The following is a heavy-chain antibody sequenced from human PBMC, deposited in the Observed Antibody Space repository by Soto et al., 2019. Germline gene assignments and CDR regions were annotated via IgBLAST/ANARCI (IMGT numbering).Heavy chain of an antibody. J-gene: IGHJ6*02. D-gene: IGHD2-2*01. V-gene: IGHV3-21*01. CDR2: INTNGGSR. Sequence: GGSLRLSCAASGFTFSSYSMNWVRQAPGKGLEWVSSINTNGGSRYYADSVRGRFTISRDNAKNSLYLQMDSLRDDDTARYYCARSSTSGDVWGQGTTVTVSS. CDR3: ARSSTSGDV. CDR1: GFTFSSYS.